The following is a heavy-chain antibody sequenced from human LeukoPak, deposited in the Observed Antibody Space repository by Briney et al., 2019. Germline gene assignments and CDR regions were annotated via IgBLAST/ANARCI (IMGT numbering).Heavy chain of an antibody. J-gene: IGHJ4*02. Sequence: PGRSLRLSCAGAGFTFSNYVMHWVRQAPGKGLEWVAVISYEGRTMYYGDSVKGRFTISRDNSRNTLFLQMNSLSPDDTAVYYCAKEGTAQISTWYDNWGQGTLVTVSS. V-gene: IGHV3-30*18. CDR2: ISYEGRTM. CDR3: AKEGTAQISTWYDN. CDR1: GFTFSNYV. D-gene: IGHD2-2*01.